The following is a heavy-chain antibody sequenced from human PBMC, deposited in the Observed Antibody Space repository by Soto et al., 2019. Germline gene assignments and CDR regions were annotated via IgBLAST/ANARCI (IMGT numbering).Heavy chain of an antibody. Sequence: SETLSLTCTVSGGSISSSSYYWGWIRQPPGKGLEWIGSIYYSGSTYYNPSLKSRVTISVDTSKNQFSLKLSSVTAADTAVYYCARHDDALRYFDWLSHGIWFDPWGQGTLVTVSS. V-gene: IGHV4-39*01. CDR2: IYYSGST. D-gene: IGHD3-9*01. J-gene: IGHJ5*02. CDR3: ARHDDALRYFDWLSHGIWFDP. CDR1: GGSISSSSYY.